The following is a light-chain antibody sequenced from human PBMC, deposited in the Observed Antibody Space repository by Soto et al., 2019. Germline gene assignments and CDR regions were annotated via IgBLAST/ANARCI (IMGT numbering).Light chain of an antibody. Sequence: QSVLTQPASVSGSPAQSITISCTGTSSDVGGYNYVSWYQHHPGKASKLMIYEVSNRPSGVSNRFSGSKSGNTASLTISGLQAEDETDYYCFSYTSSGTYVFGTGTKVTVL. J-gene: IGLJ1*01. CDR3: FSYTSSGTYV. V-gene: IGLV2-14*01. CDR2: EVS. CDR1: SSDVGGYNY.